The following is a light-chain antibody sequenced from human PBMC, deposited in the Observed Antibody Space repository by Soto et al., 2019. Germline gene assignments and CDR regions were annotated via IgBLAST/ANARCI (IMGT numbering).Light chain of an antibody. CDR3: QQSYNVLSWT. Sequence: DIQMTQSPSSLSASVGDRVTITCRASQNIGNYLNWYRQKPGKAPELLIYAASILQSGVPSRFRGSGSGTDFTLTIRSLQPEDFASYYCQQSYNVLSWTFGQGTTGDIK. CDR1: QNIGNY. CDR2: AAS. J-gene: IGKJ1*01. V-gene: IGKV1-39*01.